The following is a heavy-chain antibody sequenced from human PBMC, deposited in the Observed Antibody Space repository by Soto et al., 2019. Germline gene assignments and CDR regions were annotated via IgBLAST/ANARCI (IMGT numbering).Heavy chain of an antibody. CDR2: MNPNSGNT. J-gene: IGHJ5*02. Sequence: EASVKVSWKASGYTFTSYDINWVRQATGQGLEWMGWMNPNSGNTGYAQKFQRRVTMTRNTSISTAYMELSSLRSEDTAVYYCARGPVFWSGYYAGWAGADWVEFDPWGQGTLVTVSS. CDR3: ARGPVFWSGYYAGWAGADWVEFDP. D-gene: IGHD3-3*01. CDR1: GYTFTSYD. V-gene: IGHV1-8*01.